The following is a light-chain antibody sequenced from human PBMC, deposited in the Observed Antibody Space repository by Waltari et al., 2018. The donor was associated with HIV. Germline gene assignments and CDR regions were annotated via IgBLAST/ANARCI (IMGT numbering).Light chain of an antibody. CDR3: CSYSGTGVI. CDR1: SSDVGAYNL. CDR2: EVI. J-gene: IGLJ2*01. Sequence: QSALTPPASVSGSLGQSLTISCSGTSSDVGAYNLFSWYQKYPGKAPKLMIFEVIKRPSGVSDRFSGSRSGNTASLTISGLQTEDEGDYYCCSYSGTGVIFGGGTKVTVL. V-gene: IGLV2-23*02.